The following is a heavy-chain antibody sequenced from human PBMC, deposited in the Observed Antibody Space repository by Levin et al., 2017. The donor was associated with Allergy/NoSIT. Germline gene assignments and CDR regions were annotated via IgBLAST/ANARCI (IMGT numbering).Heavy chain of an antibody. CDR2: FDPEDGET. D-gene: IGHD6-13*01. V-gene: IGHV1-24*01. CDR1: GYTLTELS. CDR3: ATVPIAAAGRNYAFGI. J-gene: IGHJ3*02. Sequence: VASVKVSCKVSGYTLTELSMHWVRQAPGKGLEWMGGFDPEDGETIYAQKFQGRVTMTEDTSTDTAYMELSSLRSEDTAMYYCATVPIAAAGRNYAFGIWGQGTMVTVSS.